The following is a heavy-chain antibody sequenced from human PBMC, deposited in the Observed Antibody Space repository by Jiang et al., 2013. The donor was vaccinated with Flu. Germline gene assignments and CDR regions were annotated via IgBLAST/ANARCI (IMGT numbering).Heavy chain of an antibody. V-gene: IGHV4-39*07. D-gene: IGHD1-1*01. J-gene: IGHJ6*03. CDR1: GGSISSSSYY. Sequence: LLKPSETLSLTCTVSGGSISSSSYYWGWIRQPPGKGLEWIGSIYYSGSTYYNPSLKSRVTISVDTSKNQFSLKLSSVTAADTAVYYCARTSQLERPYYYYYYYMDVWAKGPRSPSP. CDR3: ARTSQLERPYYYYYYYMDV. CDR2: IYYSGST.